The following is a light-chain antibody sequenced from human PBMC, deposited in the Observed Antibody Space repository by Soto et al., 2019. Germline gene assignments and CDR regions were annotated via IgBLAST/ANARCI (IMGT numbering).Light chain of an antibody. CDR3: QQYYSPSRT. J-gene: IGKJ3*01. CDR2: DAS. V-gene: IGKV1-5*01. CDR1: QSISVW. Sequence: DIQMTQSPSTLSASVGDRVTITCRASQSISVWLAWYQQRPGKAPKLLIYDASTLQSGVPSRFRGSGSGTEFTLNISSLQPDDFATYSCQQYYSPSRTFGPGTNVDIK.